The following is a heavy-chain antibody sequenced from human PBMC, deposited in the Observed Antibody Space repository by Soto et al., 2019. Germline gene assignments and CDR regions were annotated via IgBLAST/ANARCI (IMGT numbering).Heavy chain of an antibody. Sequence: QVQLQESGPGLVKPSQTLSLTCTVSGGSISSGDDFWTWIRQPPGKGLEWIGYIYYSWSTYYNPSHKSRLTLSVDTSKNQFSLKLSSVTAADTAVYYCARDRAKWKDYYYYGMDVWGQGTTVTVSS. CDR2: IYYSWST. CDR1: GGSISSGDDF. J-gene: IGHJ6*02. V-gene: IGHV4-30-4*01. D-gene: IGHD1-20*01. CDR3: ARDRAKWKDYYYYGMDV.